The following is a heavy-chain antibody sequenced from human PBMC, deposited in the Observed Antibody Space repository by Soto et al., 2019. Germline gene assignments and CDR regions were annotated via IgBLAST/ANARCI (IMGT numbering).Heavy chain of an antibody. J-gene: IGHJ4*02. V-gene: IGHV3-9*01. D-gene: IGHD3-9*01. Sequence: VELGGSGGGLVRPGGSLRTFCAASGFNFGDHAIAWVRQAPGKGLEWISAITWNSVALDYADSVKGRFTISRDNAKNSLYLQMNSLRPEDTALYYCAKERVRDFDGWGQGTLVTVSS. CDR2: ITWNSVAL. CDR1: GFNFGDHA. CDR3: AKERVRDFDG.